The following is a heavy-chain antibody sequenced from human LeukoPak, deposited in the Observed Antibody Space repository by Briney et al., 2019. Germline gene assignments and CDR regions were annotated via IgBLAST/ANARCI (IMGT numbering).Heavy chain of an antibody. CDR3: GRLMAGLD. D-gene: IGHD6-19*01. V-gene: IGHV4-4*02. J-gene: IGHJ4*02. Sequence: SGTLSLTCAVSGGSISSNNWWSWVRQPPGRGLEWIADIYHTGSTNYSPSLKSRVTISVDKSMNQFFLKLNSVTAADTAVYYCGRLMAGLDWGQGTLVTVSS. CDR1: GGSISSNNW. CDR2: IYHTGST.